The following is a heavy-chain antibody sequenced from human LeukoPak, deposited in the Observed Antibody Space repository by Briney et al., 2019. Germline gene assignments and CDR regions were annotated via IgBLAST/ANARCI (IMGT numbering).Heavy chain of an antibody. CDR2: INHSGST. CDR3: AFGGVIGPDY. V-gene: IGHV4-34*01. CDR1: GGSFSGYY. Sequence: SETPSLTCAVYGGSFSGYYWSWIRQPPGKGLEWIGEINHSGSTNNNPSLKSRVTISVDTSKNQFSLKLSSVTAADTAVYYCAFGGVIGPDYWGQGTQVTVSS. J-gene: IGHJ4*02. D-gene: IGHD3-16*02.